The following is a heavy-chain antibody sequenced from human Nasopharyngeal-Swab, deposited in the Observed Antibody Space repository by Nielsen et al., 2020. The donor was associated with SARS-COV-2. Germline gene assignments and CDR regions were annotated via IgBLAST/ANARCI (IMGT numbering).Heavy chain of an antibody. CDR2: ISYEGSKK. D-gene: IGHD3-10*01. V-gene: IGHV3-30*18. J-gene: IGHJ3*02. CDR1: GFSFNNYG. Sequence: GESLKISCAASGFSFNNYGMHWVRQAPGKGPEWVAVISYEGSKKYYVDSVRGRFIISRDYSKNTLFLQMNSLRPEDTAVYYCAKANQLFWFGEFRNDAFDIWGRGTMVTVSS. CDR3: AKANQLFWFGEFRNDAFDI.